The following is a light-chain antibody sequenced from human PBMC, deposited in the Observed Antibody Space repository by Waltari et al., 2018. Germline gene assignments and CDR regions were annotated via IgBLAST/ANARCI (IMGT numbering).Light chain of an antibody. J-gene: IGLJ3*02. V-gene: IGLV8-61*01. CDR2: STN. CDR1: SGSVSTSYY. Sequence: QTVVTQETSFSVSPGGTVTLTCGLCSGSVSTSYYPSWYQQTPGQAPRTLIYSTNTRSSVVPERFAGSILANKAALTSTGAQAEDESDYYCVLYMGSGIWVFGGGTKLTVL. CDR3: VLYMGSGIWV.